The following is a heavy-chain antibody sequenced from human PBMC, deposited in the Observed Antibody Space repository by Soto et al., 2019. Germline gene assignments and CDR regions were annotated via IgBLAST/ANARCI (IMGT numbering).Heavy chain of an antibody. CDR3: TTETAAAGIYYYYYYGMDV. CDR2: IKSKTDGGTT. CDR1: GFTFSNAW. D-gene: IGHD6-13*01. Sequence: GGSLRLSCAAPGFTFSNAWMNWVRQAPGKGLKWVGRIKSKTDGGTTDYAAPVKGRFTISRDDSKNTLYLQMNSLKTEDTAVYYCTTETAAAGIYYYYYYGMDVWGQGTTVTVSS. V-gene: IGHV3-15*07. J-gene: IGHJ6*02.